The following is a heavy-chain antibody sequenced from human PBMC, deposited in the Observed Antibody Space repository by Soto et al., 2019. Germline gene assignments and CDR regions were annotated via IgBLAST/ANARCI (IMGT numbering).Heavy chain of an antibody. CDR1: GGSISSSSYY. V-gene: IGHV4-39*01. D-gene: IGHD2-21*01. J-gene: IGHJ4*02. Sequence: SETLSLTCTVSGGSISSSSYYWGWIRQPPGKGLEWIGSIYYSGSTYYNPSLKSRVTISVDTSKNQFSLKLSSVTAADTAVYYCARRALMTLTPISIIDYWGQGTLVTVSS. CDR2: IYYSGST. CDR3: ARRALMTLTPISIIDY.